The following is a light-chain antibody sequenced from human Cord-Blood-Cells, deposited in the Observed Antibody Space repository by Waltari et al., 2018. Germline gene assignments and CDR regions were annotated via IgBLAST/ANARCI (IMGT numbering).Light chain of an antibody. CDR3: SSYTSSSTLV. V-gene: IGLV2-14*03. CDR2: DVI. CDR1: SSDDGGYNY. J-gene: IGLJ3*02. Sequence: QSALTQPASVSGSPGQSITISCTGTSSDDGGYNYVSWYQQHPGNAPKLMLYDVINRPSGVSNRFSGSKSGNTASLTISGLQAEDEADYYCSSYTSSSTLVFGGGTKLTVL.